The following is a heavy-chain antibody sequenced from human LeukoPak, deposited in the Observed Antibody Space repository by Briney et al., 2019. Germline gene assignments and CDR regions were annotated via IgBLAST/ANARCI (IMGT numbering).Heavy chain of an antibody. D-gene: IGHD3-10*01. J-gene: IGHJ4*02. Sequence: SETLSLTCTVSGGSISSYYWSRIRQPPGKGLEWIGYIYYSGSTNYNPSLKSRVTISVDTSKNQFSLKLSSVTAADTAVYYCASARYGSGSYHARSYYFDYWGQGTLVTVSS. CDR1: GGSISSYY. CDR3: ASARYGSGSYHARSYYFDY. V-gene: IGHV4-59*01. CDR2: IYYSGST.